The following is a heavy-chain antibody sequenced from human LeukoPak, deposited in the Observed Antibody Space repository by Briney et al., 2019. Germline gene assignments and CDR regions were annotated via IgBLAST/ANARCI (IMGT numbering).Heavy chain of an antibody. CDR3: ARAPISSVAAAGRVRRFQH. J-gene: IGHJ1*01. CDR1: GGSFSGYY. CDR2: INHSGST. V-gene: IGHV4-34*01. Sequence: SETLSLTCAVYGGSFSGYYWSWIRQPPGKGLEWIGEINHSGSTNYNPSLKSRVTISVDTSKNQFSLKLSSVTAADTAVYYCARAPISSVAAAGRVRRFQHWGQGTLVTVSS. D-gene: IGHD6-13*01.